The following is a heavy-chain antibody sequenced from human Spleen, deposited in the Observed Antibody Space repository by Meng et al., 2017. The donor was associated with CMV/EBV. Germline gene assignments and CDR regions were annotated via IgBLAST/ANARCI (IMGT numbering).Heavy chain of an antibody. J-gene: IGHJ4*02. CDR1: KFTLRKHW. V-gene: IGHV3-7*01. CDR3: AREINVPLPAAMLLPKY. CDR2: TNKNGSER. D-gene: IGHD2-2*01. Sequence: GESLKISCVACKFTLRKHWMTWVRQAPGKGLECMSNTNKNGSERDCVDCVKGRLTISRDDAKNSLFLQMNSLRAEDTALYYCAREINVPLPAAMLLPKYWGQGTLVTVSS.